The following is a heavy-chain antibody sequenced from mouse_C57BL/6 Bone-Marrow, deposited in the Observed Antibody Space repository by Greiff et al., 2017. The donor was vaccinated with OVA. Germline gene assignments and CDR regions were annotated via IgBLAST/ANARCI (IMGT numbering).Heavy chain of an antibody. D-gene: IGHD2-3*01. V-gene: IGHV1-19*01. CDR1: GYTFTDYY. Sequence: VQLQQSGPVLVKPGASVKMSCKASGYTFTDYYMNWVKQSHGKSLEWIGVINPYNGGTSYNQKFKGKATLTVDKSSSTAYMELNSLTSEDSAVYYCARNDGYYRGYFDVWGTGTTVTVSS. CDR2: INPYNGGT. CDR3: ARNDGYYRGYFDV. J-gene: IGHJ1*03.